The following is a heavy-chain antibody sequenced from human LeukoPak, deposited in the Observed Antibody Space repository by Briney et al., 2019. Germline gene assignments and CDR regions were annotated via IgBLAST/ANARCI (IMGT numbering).Heavy chain of an antibody. Sequence: GGSLRLSCAASGFXFSSNWIQWVRQAPGKGLVWVSRINNDGSSTGYADSVKGRFTISRDNAKNTLYLEMNSLRVDDTAFYYCARDAFNSAWEWGQGTLVTVSS. CDR3: ARDAFNSAWE. J-gene: IGHJ4*02. D-gene: IGHD1-26*01. CDR1: GFXFSSNW. CDR2: INNDGSST. V-gene: IGHV3-74*01.